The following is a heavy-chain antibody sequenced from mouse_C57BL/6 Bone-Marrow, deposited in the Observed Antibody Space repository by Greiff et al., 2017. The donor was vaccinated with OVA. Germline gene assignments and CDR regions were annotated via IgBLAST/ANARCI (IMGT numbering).Heavy chain of an antibody. D-gene: IGHD2-3*01. CDR1: GFNIKDYY. V-gene: IGHV14-2*01. CDR2: IDPEDGAT. Sequence: VQLQQSGAELVKPGASVKLSCTASGFNIKDYYMHWVKQRPEQGLEWIGRIDPEDGATNYAPKFQGKATITADTSSNTAYLQLSSLTSEDTAVYYGARWGGYFLAWFAYWGQGTLVTVSA. CDR3: ARWGGYFLAWFAY. J-gene: IGHJ3*01.